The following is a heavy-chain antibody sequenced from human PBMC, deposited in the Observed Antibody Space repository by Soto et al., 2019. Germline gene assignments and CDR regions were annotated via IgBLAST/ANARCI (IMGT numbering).Heavy chain of an antibody. Sequence: SESLSLTCTVSGVPVSRGDYFWSWLRQTPGTLLEWFAYIYYNASTNHNPSFPCRATISVDTSKSQVSLTLTAMTAADAAHYYCARARNKHSYGFAVWGQGTAVTVSS. CDR1: GVPVSRGDYF. CDR3: ARARNKHSYGFAV. J-gene: IGHJ6*02. CDR2: IYYNAST. V-gene: IGHV4-61*08.